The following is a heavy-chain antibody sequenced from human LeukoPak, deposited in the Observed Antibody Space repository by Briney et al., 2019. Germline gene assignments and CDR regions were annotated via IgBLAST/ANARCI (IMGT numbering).Heavy chain of an antibody. CDR1: GYTFTTYD. CDR2: MNPNSGNT. V-gene: IGHV1-8*01. D-gene: IGHD2-21*02. CDR3: AKRGDHSNYGMDV. Sequence: ASVKVSCKASGYTFTTYDINWVRQATGQGLEWMGWMNPNSGNTGFAQTFQGRVTMTRDTSISTAYMELSSLRFEDTAVYYCAKRGDHSNYGMDVWGQGTTVTVSS. J-gene: IGHJ6*02.